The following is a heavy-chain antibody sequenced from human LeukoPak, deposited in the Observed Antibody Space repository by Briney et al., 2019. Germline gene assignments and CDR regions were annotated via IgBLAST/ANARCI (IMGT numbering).Heavy chain of an antibody. CDR3: ATVLPPMGSYFFYAFDI. CDR2: FDPEDGET. Sequence: APVKVSCKVSGYTLTELSMHWVRQAPGKGLEWMGGFDPEDGETIYAQKFQGRVTMTEDTSTDTAYMELSSLRSEDTAVYYCATVLPPMGSYFFYAFDIWGQGTMVTVSS. J-gene: IGHJ3*02. CDR1: GYTLTELS. D-gene: IGHD3-10*01. V-gene: IGHV1-24*01.